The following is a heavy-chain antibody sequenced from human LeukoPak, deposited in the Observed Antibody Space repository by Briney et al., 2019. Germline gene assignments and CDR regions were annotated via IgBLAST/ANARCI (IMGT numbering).Heavy chain of an antibody. CDR3: ARGYYDFWSGRRNFDY. V-gene: IGHV2-26*01. CDR1: GFSLSNARMG. Sequence: SGPTLVNPTETLTLTCTVSGFSLSNARMGVSWIRQPPGKALEWLADIFSNDEKSYSTSLKSRLTISKDTSNSQVVLTMTNMDPVDTATYYCARGYYDFWSGRRNFDYWGQGTLVTVSS. D-gene: IGHD3-3*01. J-gene: IGHJ4*02. CDR2: IFSNDEK.